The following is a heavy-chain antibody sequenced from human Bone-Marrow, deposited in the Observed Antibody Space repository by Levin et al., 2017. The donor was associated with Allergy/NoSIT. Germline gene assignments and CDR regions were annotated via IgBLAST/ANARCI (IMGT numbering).Heavy chain of an antibody. CDR1: GFTFSSYG. J-gene: IGHJ4*02. CDR2: VWLDGNNK. D-gene: IGHD3-10*01. CDR3: GRDHQLWKGYVDY. V-gene: IGHV3-33*01. Sequence: PGGSLRLSCAASGFTFSSYGMHWVRQTPGKGLEWVAIVWLDGNNKYYADSVKGRFTISRDNSKNTLYLQMNSLRAEDTAVYYCGRDHQLWKGYVDYWGQGTLVAVSS.